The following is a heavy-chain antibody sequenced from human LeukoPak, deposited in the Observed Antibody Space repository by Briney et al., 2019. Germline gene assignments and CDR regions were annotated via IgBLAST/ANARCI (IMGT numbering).Heavy chain of an antibody. Sequence: PGRSLRLSCAASRFTFSSYGMHWVRQAPGKGLEWVAVISYDGSNKYYADSVKGRFTISRDNSKNMLYLQMNSLRAEDTAVYYCAKEWVRTCFFEDWGQGTLVTVSS. CDR3: AKEWVRTCFFED. J-gene: IGHJ4*02. CDR1: RFTFSSYG. V-gene: IGHV3-30*18. D-gene: IGHD1-26*01. CDR2: ISYDGSNK.